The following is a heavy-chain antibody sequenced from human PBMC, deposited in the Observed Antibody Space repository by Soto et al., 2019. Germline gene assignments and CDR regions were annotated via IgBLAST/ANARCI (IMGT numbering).Heavy chain of an antibody. V-gene: IGHV3-15*07. CDR3: TTDNGSGSYYIVNYGMDV. CDR2: IKSKTDGGTT. CDR1: GFTFSNAW. D-gene: IGHD3-10*01. J-gene: IGHJ6*02. Sequence: ESGGGLVKPGGSLRLSCAASGFTFSNAWMNWVRQAPGKGLEWVGRIKSKTDGGTTDYAAPVKGRFTISRDDSKNTLYLQMNSLKTEDTAVYYCTTDNGSGSYYIVNYGMDVWGQGTTVTVSS.